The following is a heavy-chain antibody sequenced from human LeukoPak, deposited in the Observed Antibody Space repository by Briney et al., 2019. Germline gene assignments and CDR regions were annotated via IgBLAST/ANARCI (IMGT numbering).Heavy chain of an antibody. CDR2: IIPIFGTA. D-gene: IGHD2-8*02. V-gene: IGHV1-69*01. J-gene: IGHJ6*04. CDR3: ARGSPLLSHYYGMDV. CDR1: GGTFSSYA. Sequence: SVKVSCKASGGTFSSYAISWVRQAPGQGLERMGGIIPIFGTANYAQKFQGRVTITADESTSTAYMELSSLRSEDTAVYYCARGSPLLSHYYGMDVWGKGTTVTVSS.